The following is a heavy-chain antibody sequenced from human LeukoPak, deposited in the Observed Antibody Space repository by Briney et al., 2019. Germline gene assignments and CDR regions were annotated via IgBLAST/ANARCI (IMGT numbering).Heavy chain of an antibody. CDR2: INHGGST. J-gene: IGHJ4*02. CDR3: ARVPRLGYCSGGSCSEAFDY. D-gene: IGHD2-15*01. V-gene: IGHV4-34*01. Sequence: SETLSLTCAVYGASVSGYYWTWIRQPPGMGLEWIGEINHGGSTNYNPSLKSRVTISVDTSKNQFSLKLSSVTAADTAVYYCARVPRLGYCSGGSCSEAFDYWGQGTLVTVSS. CDR1: GASVSGYY.